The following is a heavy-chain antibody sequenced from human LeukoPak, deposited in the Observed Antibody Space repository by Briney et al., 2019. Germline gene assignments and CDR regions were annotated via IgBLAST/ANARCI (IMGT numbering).Heavy chain of an antibody. Sequence: KPSETLSLTCSVSGGSISGYYWSWIRQPPGKGLEWIGYIHYSGSTHYNPSLKSRVTIPVDTSKNQFSLKLSSVTAADTAVYFCARTQEAGYSSGRYDSYYYYMDVWGKGTTVTISS. J-gene: IGHJ6*03. V-gene: IGHV4-59*01. D-gene: IGHD6-19*01. CDR3: ARTQEAGYSSGRYDSYYYYMDV. CDR2: IHYSGST. CDR1: GGSISGYY.